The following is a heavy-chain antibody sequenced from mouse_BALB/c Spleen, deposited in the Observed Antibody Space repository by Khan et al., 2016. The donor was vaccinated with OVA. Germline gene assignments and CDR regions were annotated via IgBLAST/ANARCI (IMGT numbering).Heavy chain of an antibody. CDR3: ARGNYDGSSSWFGY. Sequence: VQLQQSGAELMKPGASVKISCKATGYTFSSYWIEWVKQRPGHGLEWIGEILPGSGRNNYNEKFKGKATFTADTSSNTAYMQLSNLTSDDSAVYDCARGNYDGSSSWFGYWGQGTLVTVSA. CDR2: ILPGSGRN. J-gene: IGHJ3*01. D-gene: IGHD1-1*01. CDR1: GYTFSSYW. V-gene: IGHV1-9*01.